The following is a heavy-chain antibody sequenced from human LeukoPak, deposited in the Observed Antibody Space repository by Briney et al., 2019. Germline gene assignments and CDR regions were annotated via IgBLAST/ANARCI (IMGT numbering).Heavy chain of an antibody. CDR1: GFTFSSYA. V-gene: IGHV3-23*01. J-gene: IGHJ4*02. D-gene: IGHD4-17*01. Sequence: GGSLRLSCAASGFTFSSYAMSWVRQAPGKGLEWVSAISGSGGSTYYADSVKGRFTISRDNSKNTLYLQMNSLRAEDTAVYYCAKDDYGDYRTYYFDYWGQGTLVTVFS. CDR3: AKDDYGDYRTYYFDY. CDR2: ISGSGGST.